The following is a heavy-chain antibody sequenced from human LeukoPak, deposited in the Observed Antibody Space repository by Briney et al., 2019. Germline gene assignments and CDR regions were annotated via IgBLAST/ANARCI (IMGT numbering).Heavy chain of an antibody. CDR3: ARGPVYSSSWLYYYYYGMDA. D-gene: IGHD6-13*01. J-gene: IGHJ6*02. Sequence: SETLSLTCAVSGGSISSGGYSWSWIRQPPGKGLEWIGYIYHSGSTYYNPSLKSRVTISVDRSKNQFSLKPSSVTAADTAVYYCARGPVYSSSWLYYYYYGMDAWGQGTTVTVSS. CDR2: IYHSGST. CDR1: GGSISSGGYS. V-gene: IGHV4-30-2*01.